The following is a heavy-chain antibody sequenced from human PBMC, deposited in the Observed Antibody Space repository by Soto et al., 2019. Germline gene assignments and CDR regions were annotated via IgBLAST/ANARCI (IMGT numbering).Heavy chain of an antibody. Sequence: QVQLVQSGAEVKKPGSSVKVSCKASGGTFSSYAISWLRQAPGQGLEWMGGIIPIFGTANYAQKFQGRVTITEDESTCTAYMDLSSLRSEDTALYYCARRRRGYDFWSGYYIYYYGMDGWGQGTTVTVSS. CDR3: ARRRRGYDFWSGYYIYYYGMDG. V-gene: IGHV1-69*01. D-gene: IGHD3-3*01. CDR1: GGTFSSYA. CDR2: IIPIFGTA. J-gene: IGHJ6*02.